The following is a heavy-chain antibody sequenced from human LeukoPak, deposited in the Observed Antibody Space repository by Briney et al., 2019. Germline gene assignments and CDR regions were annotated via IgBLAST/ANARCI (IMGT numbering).Heavy chain of an antibody. J-gene: IGHJ4*02. CDR2: INTDGSST. CDR1: GFAFSSYW. D-gene: IGHD1-26*01. Sequence: GGSLRLSCAAPGFAFSSYWMHWVRQAPGKGLVWVSRINTDGSSTSYADSVKGRFTISRDNAKNTLYLQMNSLRAEDTAVYYCARSPLVGATPYYFDYWGQGTLVTVSS. CDR3: ARSPLVGATPYYFDY. V-gene: IGHV3-74*01.